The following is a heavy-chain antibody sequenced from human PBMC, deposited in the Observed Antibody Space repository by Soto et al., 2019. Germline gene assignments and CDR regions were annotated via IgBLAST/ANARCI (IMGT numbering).Heavy chain of an antibody. CDR3: ARPDSSGYYIS. D-gene: IGHD3-22*01. J-gene: IGHJ5*02. Sequence: PGESLKISCYGSGYTFTSYCIAWVLQMPGKGLEWMAIINPADSDTRYSPSFQCQVTISVDKSIRTAYLQWSSLKASDTAIYYCARPDSSGYYISWGQGTLVTVSS. CDR2: INPADSDT. CDR1: GYTFTSYC. V-gene: IGHV5-51*01.